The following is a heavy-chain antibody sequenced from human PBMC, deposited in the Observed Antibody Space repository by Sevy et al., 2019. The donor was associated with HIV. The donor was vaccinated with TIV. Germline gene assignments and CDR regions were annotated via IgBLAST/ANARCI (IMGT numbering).Heavy chain of an antibody. Sequence: GGSLRLSCAASGFTFSSHGMSWVRQAPGKGLEWVANIKQDGSEKYYVDSVKGRFTISRDNAKNSLSLQMNSLRAEDTAAYYCARDTGGIGMDVWGQGTTVTVSS. CDR2: IKQDGSEK. V-gene: IGHV3-7*01. J-gene: IGHJ6*02. CDR1: GFTFSSHG. D-gene: IGHD6-13*01. CDR3: ARDTGGIGMDV.